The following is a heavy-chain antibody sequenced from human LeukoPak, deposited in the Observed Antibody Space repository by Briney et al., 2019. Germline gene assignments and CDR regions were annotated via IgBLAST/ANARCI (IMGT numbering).Heavy chain of an antibody. CDR1: GDSVSSNSAA. Sequence: SQTLSLTCGISGDSVSSNSAAWNWIRQSPSRGLEWLGRTYYRSKWYNEYAVSVKSRITINPDTSKNQFSLKLSSVTAADTAVYYCARGDYYDSSGYYYYFDYWGQGTLVTVSS. V-gene: IGHV6-1*01. D-gene: IGHD3-22*01. CDR3: ARGDYYDSSGYYYYFDY. CDR2: TYYRSKWYN. J-gene: IGHJ4*02.